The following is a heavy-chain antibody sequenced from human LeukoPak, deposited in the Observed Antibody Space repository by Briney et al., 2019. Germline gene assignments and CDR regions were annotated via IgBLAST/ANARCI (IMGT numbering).Heavy chain of an antibody. CDR1: GFTFSIYD. CDR3: ARGRRYSYGYYGYYFDY. D-gene: IGHD5-18*01. Sequence: GSLRLSCAASGFTFSIYDMSWIRQPPGKGLEWIGEINHSGSTNYNPSLKSRVTISVDTSKNQFSLKLSSVTAADTAVYYCARGRRYSYGYYGYYFDYWGQGTLVTVSS. V-gene: IGHV4-34*01. J-gene: IGHJ4*02. CDR2: INHSGST.